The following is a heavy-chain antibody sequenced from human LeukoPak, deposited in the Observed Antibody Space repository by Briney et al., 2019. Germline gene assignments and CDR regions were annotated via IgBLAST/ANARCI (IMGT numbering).Heavy chain of an antibody. J-gene: IGHJ4*02. CDR1: GYSFTSYW. Sequence: PGESLKISCKGSGYSFTSYWIGWVRQMPGKGLEWMGIIYPGDSDTRYSPSFQGQVTISADKSISTAYLQWSSLKASDTAMYSWSRHRGLYSNSSIDYWGQGTLVTVSS. V-gene: IGHV5-51*01. CDR2: IYPGDSDT. CDR3: SRHRGLYSNSSIDY. D-gene: IGHD4-11*01.